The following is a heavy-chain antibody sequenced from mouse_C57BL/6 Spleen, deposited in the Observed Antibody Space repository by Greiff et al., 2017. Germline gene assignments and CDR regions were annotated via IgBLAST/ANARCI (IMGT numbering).Heavy chain of an antibody. J-gene: IGHJ3*01. CDR2: IDPSDSYT. D-gene: IGHD1-1*01. CDR1: GYTFPSYW. V-gene: IGHV1-69*01. CDR3: ARRGLLRSFAY. Sequence: VQLQQPGAELVMPGASVKLSCKASGYTFPSYWMHWVKQRPGQGLEWIGEIDPSDSYTNYNQKFKGKSTLTVDKSSSTAYMQLSSLTSEDSAVYYCARRGLLRSFAYWGQGTLVTVSA.